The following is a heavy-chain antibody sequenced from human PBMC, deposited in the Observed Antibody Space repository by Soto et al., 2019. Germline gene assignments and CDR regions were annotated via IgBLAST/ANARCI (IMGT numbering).Heavy chain of an antibody. J-gene: IGHJ6*02. CDR2: INPSGGST. CDR3: ARAGSRYGYYFYYGMDV. V-gene: IGHV1-46*03. D-gene: IGHD5-18*01. Sequence: QVQLVQSGAEVKKPGASVKVSCKASGYTFTSYYMHWVRQAPGQGLEWMGIINPSGGSTSYAQKFHGRFTMTSDTSTSTVYMELSSLRSEDTAVYYCARAGSRYGYYFYYGMDVWGQGTTVTVSS. CDR1: GYTFTSYY.